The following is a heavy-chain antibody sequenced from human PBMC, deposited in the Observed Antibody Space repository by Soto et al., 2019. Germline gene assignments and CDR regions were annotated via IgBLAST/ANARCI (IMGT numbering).Heavy chain of an antibody. V-gene: IGHV4-59*12. CDR1: GGSISSYY. Sequence: SETLSLTCTVSGGSISSYYWSWIRQPPGKGLEWIGYIYYSGSTNYNPSLKSRVTISVDTSKNQFSLKLSSVTAADTAVYYCATLGPAYYYDSSGPNDYWGQGTLVTVSS. CDR2: IYYSGST. CDR3: ATLGPAYYYDSSGPNDY. J-gene: IGHJ4*02. D-gene: IGHD3-22*01.